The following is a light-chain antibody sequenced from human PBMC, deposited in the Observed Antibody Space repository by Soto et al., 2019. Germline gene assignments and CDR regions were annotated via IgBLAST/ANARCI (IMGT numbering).Light chain of an antibody. CDR3: SSYSTMGTCV. V-gene: IGLV2-14*01. CDR1: SSDVGRYDY. CDR2: EVS. Sequence: QSALTQPASVSGSPGQSITISCTGTSSDVGRYDYVSWYQQHPGKAPKLMVSEVSHRPSGVSNRFSGSKSGNTASLTISGLQAEDEADYYCSSYSTMGTCVFGAGTKVTVL. J-gene: IGLJ1*01.